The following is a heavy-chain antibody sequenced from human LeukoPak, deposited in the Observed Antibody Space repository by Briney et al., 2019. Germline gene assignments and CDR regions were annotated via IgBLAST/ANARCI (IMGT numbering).Heavy chain of an antibody. Sequence: GASVKVSCKASGYTFTSHAISWVRQAPGQGLEWMGGIIPIFGTANYAQKFQGRVTITADKSTSAAYMELSSLRSEDTAVYYCARIEVVYNFYYNYYMDVWGKGTTVTVSS. D-gene: IGHD1-14*01. CDR2: IIPIFGTA. V-gene: IGHV1-69*06. J-gene: IGHJ6*03. CDR3: ARIEVVYNFYYNYYMDV. CDR1: GYTFTSHA.